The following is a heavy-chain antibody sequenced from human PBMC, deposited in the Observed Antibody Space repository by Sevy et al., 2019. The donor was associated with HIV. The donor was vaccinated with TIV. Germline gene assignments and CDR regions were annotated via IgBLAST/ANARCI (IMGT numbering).Heavy chain of an antibody. Sequence: GGSLRLSCAASGFTFSSYWMNWVRQAPGKGLEWVANIKQDGSEKYYVDSVKGRFTISRDNAKNSLYLQMNSLRAEDTAVYYCAKDAHYGGNSDYFDYWGQGTLVTVSS. D-gene: IGHD4-17*01. J-gene: IGHJ4*02. V-gene: IGHV3-7*01. CDR3: AKDAHYGGNSDYFDY. CDR1: GFTFSSYW. CDR2: IKQDGSEK.